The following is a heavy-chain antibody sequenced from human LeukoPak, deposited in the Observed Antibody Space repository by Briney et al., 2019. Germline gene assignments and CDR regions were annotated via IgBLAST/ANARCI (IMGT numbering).Heavy chain of an antibody. D-gene: IGHD6-19*01. CDR2: ITGGSTTI. CDR3: ARHARGGSDHFDS. CDR1: GSIFSTYS. Sequence: GGSLRLSCAASGSIFSTYSMNWVRQAPGKGLEWLSYITGGSTTIYYADSVKGRFTISRDNAKNSLFLQMNSLRAEDTAVYYCARHARGGSDHFDSWGQGTLVTVSS. V-gene: IGHV3-48*01. J-gene: IGHJ4*02.